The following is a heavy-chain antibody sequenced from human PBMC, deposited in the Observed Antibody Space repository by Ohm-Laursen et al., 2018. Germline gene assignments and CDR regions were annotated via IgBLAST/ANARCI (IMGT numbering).Heavy chain of an antibody. J-gene: IGHJ6*02. Sequence: GTLSLTWTVSGGSISNQYWNWVRQSPGKGLEWIGYIYHSGSTKYNPFFNSRVTISVDTSQNQFSLNLRSVTTADTAVYYCASGHNYGYDNYYYGMDVWGQGTTVTVSS. CDR1: GGSISNQY. CDR2: IYHSGST. V-gene: IGHV4-59*11. CDR3: ASGHNYGYDNYYYGMDV. D-gene: IGHD3-16*01.